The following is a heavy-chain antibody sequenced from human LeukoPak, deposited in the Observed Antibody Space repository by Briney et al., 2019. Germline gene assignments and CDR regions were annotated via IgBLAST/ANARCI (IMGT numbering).Heavy chain of an antibody. Sequence: SETLSLTCSVSGDSINSNYWSWMRQPPGKGLEWIGCIYYGGSTNYNPSLKSRVSISVDTSKNQFSLNLSSVTAAETAVYYCARLLAGCPGGRCRAHFDYWGQGTLVTVSS. D-gene: IGHD2-15*01. CDR3: ARLLAGCPGGRCRAHFDY. CDR1: GDSINSNY. V-gene: IGHV4-59*01. CDR2: IYYGGST. J-gene: IGHJ4*02.